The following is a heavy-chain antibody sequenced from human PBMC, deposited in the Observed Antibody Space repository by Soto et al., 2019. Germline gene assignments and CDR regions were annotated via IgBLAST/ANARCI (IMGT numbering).Heavy chain of an antibody. Sequence: EVQLLESGGGLVQPGGSLRLSCAASGFTFRNYAMSWVRQAPGKGLEWVSAISGTGGSTYYADSVKGRFTISRDNSKNTLYLQMNSLRAEDTAVYYCAKDEGGWLRGPFDYWGQGTLVTVSS. CDR2: ISGTGGST. D-gene: IGHD5-12*01. CDR3: AKDEGGWLRGPFDY. CDR1: GFTFRNYA. J-gene: IGHJ4*02. V-gene: IGHV3-23*01.